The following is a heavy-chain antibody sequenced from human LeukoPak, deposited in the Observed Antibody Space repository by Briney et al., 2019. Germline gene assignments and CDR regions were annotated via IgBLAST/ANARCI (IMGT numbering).Heavy chain of an antibody. CDR3: AVSGSYYTTLDY. V-gene: IGHV3-23*01. CDR2: ISGSGGST. Sequence: GGSLRLSCAASGFTFSSYAMRWVRQAPGKGLEWVSAISGSGGSTYYADSVKGRFTISRDNSKNTLYLQMNSLRAEDTAVYYCAVSGSYYTTLDYWGQGTLVTVSS. J-gene: IGHJ4*02. CDR1: GFTFSSYA. D-gene: IGHD1-26*01.